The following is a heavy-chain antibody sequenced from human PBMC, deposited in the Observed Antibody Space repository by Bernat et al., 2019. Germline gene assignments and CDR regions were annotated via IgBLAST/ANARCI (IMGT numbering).Heavy chain of an antibody. D-gene: IGHD6-19*01. Sequence: QVQLVQSGAEVKKPGASVKVSCKASGYTFTSYGISWVRQAPGQGLEWMGWISAYNGNTNNAQKLQGRVTMTTDTTTSTAYMELRSLRSDDTAVYYCAREGSSGWSPYNWFDPWGQGTLVTVSS. CDR1: GYTFTSYG. CDR3: AREGSSGWSPYNWFDP. J-gene: IGHJ5*02. V-gene: IGHV1-18*01. CDR2: ISAYNGNT.